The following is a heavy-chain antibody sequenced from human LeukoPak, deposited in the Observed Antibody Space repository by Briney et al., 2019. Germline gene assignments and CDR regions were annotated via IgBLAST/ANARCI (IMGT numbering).Heavy chain of an antibody. CDR3: TTVYYYDSSGYYSPFDY. Sequence: GGSLRLSCAASGFTFSSYEMKWVRQAPGKGLEWVSYISSSASTKYYADSVKGRFTISRDNAKNSLYLQMNSLRAEDTAVYYCTTVYYYDSSGYYSPFDYWGQGTLVTVSS. D-gene: IGHD3-22*01. CDR2: ISSSASTK. CDR1: GFTFSSYE. J-gene: IGHJ4*02. V-gene: IGHV3-48*03.